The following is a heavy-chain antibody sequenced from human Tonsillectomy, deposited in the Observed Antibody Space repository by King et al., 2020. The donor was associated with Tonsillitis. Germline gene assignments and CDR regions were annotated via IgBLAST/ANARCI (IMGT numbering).Heavy chain of an antibody. CDR2: IWYDGSKE. J-gene: IGHJ3*02. V-gene: IGHV3-33*08. Sequence: VQLVESGGGVVQPGRSLRLSCAASGLTFSTYIMHWVRQAPGKGLEWVALIWYDGSKEFYPDSVKGRFTISRDNSKNTLFLQMNSLRVEDAAVYYCASEPYGDRAFDIWGQGTMVSASS. CDR1: GLTFSTYI. D-gene: IGHD4-17*01. CDR3: ASEPYGDRAFDI.